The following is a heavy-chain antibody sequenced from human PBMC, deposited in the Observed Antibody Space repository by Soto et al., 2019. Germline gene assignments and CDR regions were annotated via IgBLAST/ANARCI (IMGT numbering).Heavy chain of an antibody. CDR2: IYWDDDK. CDR3: AHSLIGYYYDSSGSNWFDP. CDR1: GFSLSTSGVG. J-gene: IGHJ5*02. V-gene: IGHV2-5*02. D-gene: IGHD3-22*01. Sequence: QITLKESGPTLVKPTQTLTLTCTFSGFSLSTSGVGVGWIRQPQGKALEWLALIYWDDDKRYSPSLKSTPTITKDTSKNQVVLTMTNMAPVDTATYSCAHSLIGYYYDSSGSNWFDPWGQGTLVTVSS.